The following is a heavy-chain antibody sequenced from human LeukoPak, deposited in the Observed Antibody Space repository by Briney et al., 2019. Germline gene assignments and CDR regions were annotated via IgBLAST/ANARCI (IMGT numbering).Heavy chain of an antibody. J-gene: IGHJ6*02. Sequence: PSETLSLTCAVYGGSFSAYYWSWIRQPPGMGLEWIGDISHSGRTTYNPSLESRVTMSVDTSRNQFSLNLRSVTAADTAVYYCARERVRELLHYYYYGMDVWGQGTTVTVSS. CDR1: GGSFSAYY. D-gene: IGHD1-26*01. CDR3: ARERVRELLHYYYYGMDV. V-gene: IGHV4-34*01. CDR2: ISHSGRT.